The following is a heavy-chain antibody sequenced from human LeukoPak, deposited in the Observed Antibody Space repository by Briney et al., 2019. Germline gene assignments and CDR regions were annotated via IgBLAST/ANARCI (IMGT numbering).Heavy chain of an antibody. CDR2: IIPIFGTA. D-gene: IGHD1-26*01. CDR3: ARGGYSGSFPYDYYYYYMDV. V-gene: IGHV1-69*05. Sequence: ASVKVSCKASGGTFSSYAISWVRQAPGQGLEWMGGIIPIFGTANYAQKFQGRVTITTDESTSTAYMELSSLRSEDTAVYYCARGGYSGSFPYDYYYYYMDVWGKGTTVTVSS. J-gene: IGHJ6*03. CDR1: GGTFSSYA.